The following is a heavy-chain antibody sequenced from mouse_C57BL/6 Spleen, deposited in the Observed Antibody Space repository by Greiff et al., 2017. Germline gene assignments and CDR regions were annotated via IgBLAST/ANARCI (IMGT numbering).Heavy chain of an antibody. Sequence: EVKLMESGGGLVQPKGSLKLSCAASGFSFNTYAMNWVRQAPGKGLEWVARIRSKSNNYATYYADSVKDRFTISRDDSESMLYLQMNNLKTEDTAMYYCVRSYDYSAWFAYWGQGTLVTVSA. CDR1: GFSFNTYA. D-gene: IGHD2-4*01. CDR2: IRSKSNNYAT. J-gene: IGHJ3*01. V-gene: IGHV10-1*01. CDR3: VRSYDYSAWFAY.